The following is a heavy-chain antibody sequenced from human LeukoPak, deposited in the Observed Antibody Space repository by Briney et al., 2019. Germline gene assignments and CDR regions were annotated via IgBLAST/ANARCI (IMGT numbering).Heavy chain of an antibody. CDR3: SRETAGTTIDF. J-gene: IGHJ4*02. Sequence: PSETLSLTCTVSGYAIGSNYFWGWIRQPPGKGLEWIGSIHHRGTTYYNPSLKGRLTISLDTSKNQFSLNLTSVTASDTAVHYCSRETAGTTIDFWGQGRLVAVSS. CDR1: GYAIGSNYF. V-gene: IGHV4-38-2*02. D-gene: IGHD3-10*01. CDR2: IHHRGTT.